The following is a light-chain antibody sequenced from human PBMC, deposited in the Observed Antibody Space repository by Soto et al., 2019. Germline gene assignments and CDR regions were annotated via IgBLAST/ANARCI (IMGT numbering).Light chain of an antibody. J-gene: IGLJ3*02. CDR3: QSYDSSLSGWV. CDR2: DNT. CDR1: SSNIGAGYA. Sequence: QSVLTQPPSVSGAPGQRVTVSCTGSSSNIGAGYAVHWYQQLPGTAPKLLIYDNTNRPSGVPDRFSGSRSGTSASLAITGLQAEDEADYYCQSYDSSLSGWVFGGGTKLTVL. V-gene: IGLV1-40*01.